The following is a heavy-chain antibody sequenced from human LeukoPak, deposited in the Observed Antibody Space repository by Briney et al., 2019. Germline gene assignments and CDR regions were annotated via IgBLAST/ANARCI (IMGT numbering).Heavy chain of an antibody. Sequence: SEALSLTCTVSGGSISSYYWSWIRQPPGKGLEWIGYIYYSGSTNYNPSLKSRVTISVDTSKNQFSLKLSSVTAADTAMHYCARVSGYDWESFYDYWGQGSLVTVSS. CDR3: ARVSGYDWESFYDY. CDR1: GGSISSYY. CDR2: IYYSGST. V-gene: IGHV4-59*01. J-gene: IGHJ4*02. D-gene: IGHD5-12*01.